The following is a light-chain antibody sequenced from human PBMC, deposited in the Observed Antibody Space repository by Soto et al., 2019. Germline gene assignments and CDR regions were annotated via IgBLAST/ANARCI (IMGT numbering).Light chain of an antibody. CDR2: GAS. CDR1: QSASSRY. CDR3: QQYGSSGYT. J-gene: IGKJ2*01. V-gene: IGKV3-20*01. Sequence: EIVLTQSPGTLSLSPGERATLSCRASQSASSRYLAWYQQKPGQAPRLLIYGASSRATGIPDRFSGSGSGTDFTLTISRLEPEDFAVYYCQQYGSSGYTFGQGTKLEIK.